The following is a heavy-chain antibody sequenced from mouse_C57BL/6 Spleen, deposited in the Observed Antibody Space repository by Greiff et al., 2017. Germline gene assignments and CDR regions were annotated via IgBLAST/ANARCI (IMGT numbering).Heavy chain of an antibody. CDR2: ISDGGSYT. Sequence: DVMLVESGGGLVKPGGSLKLSCAASGFTFSSYAMSWVRQTPEKRLEWVATISDGGSYTYYPDNVKGRFTISRDNAKNNLYLQMSHLKSEDTAMYYCARPYCNFWFAYWGQGALVTVSA. CDR1: GFTFSSYA. CDR3: ARPYCNFWFAY. D-gene: IGHD2-1*01. V-gene: IGHV5-4*03. J-gene: IGHJ3*01.